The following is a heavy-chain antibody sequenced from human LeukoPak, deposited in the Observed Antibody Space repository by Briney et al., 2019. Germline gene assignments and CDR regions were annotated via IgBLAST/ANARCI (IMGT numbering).Heavy chain of an antibody. CDR1: GFTFNSHA. J-gene: IGHJ4*02. CDR2: LGSATI. D-gene: IGHD3-9*01. CDR3: AKHHSWGNWFYDY. Sequence: GGSLRLSCALSGFTFNSHAVSWVRRAPGKGLEWVSTLGSATISYADSVKGRFTISGDGSKSTLDLQMDSLRAEDTAIYYCAKHHSWGNWFYDYWGQGTLVTVSS. V-gene: IGHV3-23*01.